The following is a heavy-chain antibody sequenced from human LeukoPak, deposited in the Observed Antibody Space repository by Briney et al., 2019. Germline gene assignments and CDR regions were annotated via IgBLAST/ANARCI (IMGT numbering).Heavy chain of an antibody. CDR3: ARHSTGYDYGYQQPLDY. CDR2: IYPGDSDA. Sequence: GASLQISCKGSGSSFNNYWIAWVRPLPGKGLERMGIIYPGDSDARYSPSFQGQVTMSADKSISTAYLQWSSLEASDTAMYYCARHSTGYDYGYQQPLDYWGQGTLVTVSS. CDR1: GSSFNNYW. J-gene: IGHJ4*02. V-gene: IGHV5-51*01. D-gene: IGHD5-18*01.